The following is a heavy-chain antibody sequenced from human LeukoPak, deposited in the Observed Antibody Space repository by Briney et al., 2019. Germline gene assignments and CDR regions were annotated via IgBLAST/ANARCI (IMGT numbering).Heavy chain of an antibody. CDR1: GGSISSSSYY. D-gene: IGHD3-16*01. CDR3: ATRIQITRYAFDP. J-gene: IGHJ5*02. CDR2: INHSGST. V-gene: IGHV4-39*06. Sequence: SETLSLTCTVSGGSISSSSYYWSWIRQPPGKGLEWIGEINHSGSTNYNPSLKSRVTISVDQSKNQFPLKLSSVTAADTAVYYCATRIQITRYAFDPWGQGTLVTVSS.